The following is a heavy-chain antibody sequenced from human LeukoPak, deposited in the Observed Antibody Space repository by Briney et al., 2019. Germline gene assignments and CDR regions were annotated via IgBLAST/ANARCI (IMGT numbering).Heavy chain of an antibody. D-gene: IGHD3-22*01. Sequence: ASVKVSCMASGYTFTSYGISWVRQAPGQGLEWMGWISAYNGNTHYAQKLQGRVTIPTDRSTSTPYMTVRSLRADDTAVYYWARGLYYDSSGYYYVGSGAAFDIWGQGKMVTVTS. CDR2: ISAYNGNT. CDR3: ARGLYYDSSGYYYVGSGAAFDI. V-gene: IGHV1-18*01. CDR1: GYTFTSYG. J-gene: IGHJ3*02.